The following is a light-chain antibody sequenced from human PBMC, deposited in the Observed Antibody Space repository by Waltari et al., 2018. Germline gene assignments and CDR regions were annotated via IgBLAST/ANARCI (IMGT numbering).Light chain of an antibody. CDR2: DVS. V-gene: IGLV2-14*03. CDR1: SSDVGGYNY. CDR3: SSYTSSSTVV. J-gene: IGLJ2*01. Sequence: QSALTQPASVSGSPGQSITISCTGTSSDVGGYNYVSWYHTHPGKDPKLMIYDVSNRPSGVSNRFSASKSGTTTSLTISGLQAEDEADYYCSSYTSSSTVVFGGGTKLTVL.